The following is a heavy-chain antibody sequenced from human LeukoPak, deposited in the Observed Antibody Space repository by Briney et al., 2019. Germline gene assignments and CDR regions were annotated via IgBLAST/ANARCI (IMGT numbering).Heavy chain of an antibody. V-gene: IGHV3-7*01. J-gene: IGHJ4*02. D-gene: IGHD5-18*01. Sequence: PGGSLRLSCAASGFTFSSYWMTWIRQAPGKGLEWVANIKQDGSEKYYVDSVKGRFTISRDNAKNSLYLQMNSLRAADTAVYYCARDTGGGYSCYDCWGQGTLVTVSS. CDR1: GFTFSSYW. CDR3: ARDTGGGYSCYDC. CDR2: IKQDGSEK.